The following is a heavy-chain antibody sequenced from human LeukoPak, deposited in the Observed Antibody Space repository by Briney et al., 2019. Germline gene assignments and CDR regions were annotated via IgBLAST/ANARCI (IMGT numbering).Heavy chain of an antibody. CDR1: GGSISSYY. D-gene: IGHD1-26*01. V-gene: IGHV4-59*08. Sequence: SETLSLTCTVSGGSISSYYWSWIRQPPGKGLEWIGYIYYSGNTKYNPSLKSRVTISLDTSKNQFSLKLSSVTAADMAVYYCASHYSGSSRAGDQFGYWGQGTLVTVSS. CDR2: IYYSGNT. CDR3: ASHYSGSSRAGDQFGY. J-gene: IGHJ4*02.